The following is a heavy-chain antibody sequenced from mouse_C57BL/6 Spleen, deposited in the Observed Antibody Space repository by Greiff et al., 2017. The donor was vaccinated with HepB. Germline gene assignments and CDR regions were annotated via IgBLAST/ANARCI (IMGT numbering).Heavy chain of an antibody. D-gene: IGHD2-2*01. CDR2: IYPGSGST. CDR1: GYTFTSYW. CDR3: AREGVTTFSVDY. Sequence: QVQLQQSGAELVKPGASVKMSCKASGYTFTSYWITWVKQRPGQGLEWIGDIYPGSGSTNYNEKFKSKATLTVDTSSSTAYMQLSSLTSEDSAVYYCAREGVTTFSVDYWGQGTTLTVSS. V-gene: IGHV1-55*01. J-gene: IGHJ2*01.